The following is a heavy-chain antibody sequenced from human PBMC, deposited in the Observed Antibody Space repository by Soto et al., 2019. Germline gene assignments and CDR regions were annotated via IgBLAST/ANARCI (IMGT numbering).Heavy chain of an antibody. V-gene: IGHV1-69*01. Sequence: ASPVKVSCKASGYTFTSYLMHWLRQAPGQGLEWMGGIIPIFGTANYAQKFQGRVTITADESTSTAYMELSSLRSEDTAVYYCARTRTYDSSGYYPNYFDYWGQGTLVTVSS. CDR2: IIPIFGTA. J-gene: IGHJ4*02. D-gene: IGHD3-22*01. CDR3: ARTRTYDSSGYYPNYFDY. CDR1: GYTFTSYL.